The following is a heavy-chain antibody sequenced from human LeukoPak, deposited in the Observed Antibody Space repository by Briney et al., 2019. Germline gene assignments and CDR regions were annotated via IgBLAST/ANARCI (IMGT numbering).Heavy chain of an antibody. V-gene: IGHV1-18*01. Sequence: GASVKVSCKASGYTFTSYGISWVRQAPGQGLEWMGWISAYNGNTNYAQKLQGRVTMTTDKSTSTAYMELRSLRSDDTAVYYCARGGRVYCSSTSCYTDWFDPWGQGTLVTVSS. CDR1: GYTFTSYG. D-gene: IGHD2-2*02. CDR2: ISAYNGNT. CDR3: ARGGRVYCSSTSCYTDWFDP. J-gene: IGHJ5*02.